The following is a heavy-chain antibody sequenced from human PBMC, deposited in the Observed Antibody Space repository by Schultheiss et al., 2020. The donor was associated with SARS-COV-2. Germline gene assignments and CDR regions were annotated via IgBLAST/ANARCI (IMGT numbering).Heavy chain of an antibody. Sequence: SETLSLTCTVSGGSISSGGYYWSWIRQHPGKGLEWIGYIYYSGSTYYNPSLKSRVTISVDTSKNQFSLKLSSVTAADTAVYYCAKDFLGYCSSTSCPFQHWGQGTLVTVSS. D-gene: IGHD2-2*01. V-gene: IGHV4-31*03. CDR2: IYYSGST. CDR3: AKDFLGYCSSTSCPFQH. CDR1: GGSISSGGYY. J-gene: IGHJ1*01.